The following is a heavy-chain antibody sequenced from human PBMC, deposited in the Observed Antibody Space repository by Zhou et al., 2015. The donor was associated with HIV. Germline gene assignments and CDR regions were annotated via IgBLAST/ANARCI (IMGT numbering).Heavy chain of an antibody. D-gene: IGHD5-18*01. Sequence: QVHLVQSGAEVKKPGSSMKVSCKISGGTFSSHAMNWVRQAPGQGLEWMGQIFPIFGTANYAQKFQGRVTITADESTSTAYMELSSLRSEDTAVYYCASDHTAMPNWGQGTLVTVSS. V-gene: IGHV1-69*01. CDR2: IFPIFGTA. CDR3: ASDHTAMPN. J-gene: IGHJ4*02. CDR1: GGTFSSHA.